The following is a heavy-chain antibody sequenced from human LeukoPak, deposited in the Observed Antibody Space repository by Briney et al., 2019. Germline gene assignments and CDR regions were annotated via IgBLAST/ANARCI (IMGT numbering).Heavy chain of an antibody. V-gene: IGHV4-31*03. J-gene: IGHJ2*01. Sequence: TSETLSLTCTVSGGSISSGGYYWSWIRQHPGKGLEWIGYIYYSGSTYYNPSLKSRVTISVDTSKNQFSQKLSSVTAADTAVYYCARSIAARHFDLWGRGTLVTVSS. CDR2: IYYSGST. D-gene: IGHD6-6*01. CDR3: ARSIAARHFDL. CDR1: GGSISSGGYY.